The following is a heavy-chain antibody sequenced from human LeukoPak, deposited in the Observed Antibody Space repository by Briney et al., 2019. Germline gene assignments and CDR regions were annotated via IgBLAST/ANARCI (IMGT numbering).Heavy chain of an antibody. CDR2: ISSGGNYK. Sequence: GGSLRLSCAPSGFTFSSYNMNWVRQAPGKGLEWVSSISSGGNYKYYADSVKGRFAISRDNAKNSLYLQMNSLRDEDTAVYYCARGGYGANDDAFDIWGQGTMVTVSS. CDR3: ARGGYGANDDAFDI. D-gene: IGHD4-23*01. V-gene: IGHV3-21*01. J-gene: IGHJ3*02. CDR1: GFTFSSYN.